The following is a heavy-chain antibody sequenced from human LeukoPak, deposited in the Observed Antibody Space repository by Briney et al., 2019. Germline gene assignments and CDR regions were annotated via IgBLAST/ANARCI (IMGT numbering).Heavy chain of an antibody. Sequence: GGSLRLSCAASGFTFSSYAMTWVRQAPGKGLEWVSALSGSGEYTYYADSVKGRFTISRDNSKNTLYLQMNSPRAEDTAVYYCAKGGASHCGGDCYLDYWGQGTLVTVSS. D-gene: IGHD2-21*02. CDR3: AKGGASHCGGDCYLDY. CDR2: LSGSGEYT. V-gene: IGHV3-23*01. J-gene: IGHJ4*02. CDR1: GFTFSSYA.